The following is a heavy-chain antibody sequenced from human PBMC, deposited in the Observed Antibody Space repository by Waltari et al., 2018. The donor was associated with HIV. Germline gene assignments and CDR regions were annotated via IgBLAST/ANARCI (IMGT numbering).Heavy chain of an antibody. CDR3: VRVRDSSSGWYIFDY. D-gene: IGHD6-19*01. Sequence: EVHLVESGGGLIQPGGSLRLSCAASGFTFNTSDMHWVSQAAGEGLQWVSAIGAAGDTYYSDSVKGRFTISRENAKNSLFLQMNSLRAGDTAVYFCVRVRDSSSGWYIFDYWGQGALVTVSS. CDR1: GFTFNTSD. CDR2: IGAAGDT. J-gene: IGHJ4*02. V-gene: IGHV3-13*04.